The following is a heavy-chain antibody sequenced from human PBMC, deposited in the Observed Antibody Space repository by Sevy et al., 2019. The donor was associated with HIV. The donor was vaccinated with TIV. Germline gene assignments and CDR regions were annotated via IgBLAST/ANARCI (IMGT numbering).Heavy chain of an antibody. D-gene: IGHD4-4*01. Sequence: ASVKVSCKTSGFSLLDYSVAWVRQAPGQGFEWMGWVTARKGDTKYAQKVEGRVTMTTDSSRKTVYMELRSLTSDETAVYYCAGGGNFCLDHWAQGSRVTVSS. J-gene: IGHJ4*02. CDR2: VTARKGDT. V-gene: IGHV1-18*01. CDR1: GFSLLDYS. CDR3: AGGGNFCLDH.